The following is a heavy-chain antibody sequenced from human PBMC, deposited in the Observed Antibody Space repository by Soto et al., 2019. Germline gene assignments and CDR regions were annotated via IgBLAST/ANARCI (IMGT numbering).Heavy chain of an antibody. J-gene: IGHJ4*02. D-gene: IGHD1-26*01. CDR1: GDTLTEVS. V-gene: IGHV1-24*01. CDR3: ATGPPEHYFDF. CDR2: YDPEKGKR. Sequence: ASVKVSCKVSGDTLTEVSMHWVRQSPEKGLEWMGGYDPEKGKRISAQKFKGGLTMTEDTSTDTAYMKLISLETEDTAVYFCATGPPEHYFDFWGQGTLVTVSS.